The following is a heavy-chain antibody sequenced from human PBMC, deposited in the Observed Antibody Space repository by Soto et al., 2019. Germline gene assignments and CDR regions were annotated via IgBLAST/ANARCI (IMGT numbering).Heavy chain of an antibody. D-gene: IGHD2-15*01. CDR1: GFTFDDYA. V-gene: IGHV3-9*01. CDR2: ISWNSGSI. J-gene: IGHJ3*02. CDR3: AKDSPELGYCSGGSCDYHDAFDI. Sequence: GGSLRLSCAASGFTFDDYAMHWVRQAPGKGLEWVSGISWNSGSIGYADSVKGRFTISRDNAKNSLYLQMNSLRAEDTALYYCAKDSPELGYCSGGSCDYHDAFDIWGQGTMVTVSS.